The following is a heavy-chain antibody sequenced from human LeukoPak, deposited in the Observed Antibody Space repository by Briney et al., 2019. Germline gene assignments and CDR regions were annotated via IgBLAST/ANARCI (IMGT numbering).Heavy chain of an antibody. CDR3: AGHPSRQVVVLDY. D-gene: IGHD3-22*01. V-gene: IGHV4-39*01. Sequence: SETLSLTCTVSGGSISSSSYYWGWIRQPPGKGLEWIGSIYYSGSTYYNPSLKSRVTISVDTSKNQFSLKLSSVTAADTAVYYCAGHPSRQVVVLDYWGQGTLVTVSS. CDR2: IYYSGST. J-gene: IGHJ4*02. CDR1: GGSISSSSYY.